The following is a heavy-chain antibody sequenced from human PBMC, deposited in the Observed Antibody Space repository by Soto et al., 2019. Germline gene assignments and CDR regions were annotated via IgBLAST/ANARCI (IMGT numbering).Heavy chain of an antibody. Sequence: PSETLSLTCTVSGDSLSSGGHHWSWIRQHPGKGLEWIGHIYDSVNTYYSPSLRSRVTISADMSKNQFSLNLRSVTAADTAVYYCARVDHRGYFAILTDYWGQGTLVTVSS. CDR3: ARVDHRGYFAILTDY. D-gene: IGHD3-9*01. CDR2: IYDSVNT. J-gene: IGHJ4*02. CDR1: GDSLSSGGHH. V-gene: IGHV4-31*03.